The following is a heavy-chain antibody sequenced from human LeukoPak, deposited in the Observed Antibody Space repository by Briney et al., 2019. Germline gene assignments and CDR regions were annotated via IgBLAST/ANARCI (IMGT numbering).Heavy chain of an antibody. CDR2: IYYSGST. V-gene: IGHV4-59*08. D-gene: IGHD3-10*01. Sequence: SETLSLTCTVSGGSISSYYWSWIRQPPGKGLEWIGYIYYSGSTNYNPSLKSRVHISVDTSKNQFSLKLRSVTAADTAVYYCARTKKYYYGSGSKRYYYYGMDVWGQGTTVTVSS. CDR1: GGSISSYY. CDR3: ARTKKYYYGSGSKRYYYYGMDV. J-gene: IGHJ6*02.